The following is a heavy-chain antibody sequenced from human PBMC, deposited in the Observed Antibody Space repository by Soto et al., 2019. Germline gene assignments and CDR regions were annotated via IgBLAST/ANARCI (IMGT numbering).Heavy chain of an antibody. CDR1: GGSISSYY. CDR2: IYYSGST. Sequence: PSETLSLTCTVSGGSISSYYWSWIRQPPGKGLEWIGYIYYSGSTNYNPSLKSRVTISVDTSKNQFSLKLSSATAADTAVYYCARILYSSSPPRYYYYGMDVWGQGTTVTVSS. D-gene: IGHD6-6*01. CDR3: ARILYSSSPPRYYYYGMDV. V-gene: IGHV4-59*01. J-gene: IGHJ6*02.